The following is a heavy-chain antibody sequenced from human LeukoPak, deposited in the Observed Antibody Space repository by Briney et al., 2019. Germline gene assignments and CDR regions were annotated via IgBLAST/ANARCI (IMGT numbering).Heavy chain of an antibody. CDR1: GFTFSSYW. V-gene: IGHV3-7*01. CDR3: ASHTGPLASPFDY. CDR2: IKQDGSAK. Sequence: PGGSLRLSCAASGFTFSSYWMSWVRQAPGKGLEWVANIKQDGSAKYYVASVRRRFIIFRDNATNSLYLQMNSLRAEDPAVYYCASHTGPLASPFDYWGQGTLVTFSS. J-gene: IGHJ4*02. D-gene: IGHD1-14*01.